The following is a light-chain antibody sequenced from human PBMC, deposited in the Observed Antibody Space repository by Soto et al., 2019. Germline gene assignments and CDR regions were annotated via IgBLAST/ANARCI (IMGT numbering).Light chain of an antibody. CDR3: QQYSSSPPEFT. CDR2: GAS. V-gene: IGKV3-20*01. Sequence: EIVLTQSPGTLSVSPGERVTLSCRASQSVNSNYLAWYQQRPGQAPRLLIFGASYRATGIPDRFSGSGSGTDFTLTISRLEPEDFAVYYCQQYSSSPPEFTFGPGTKVVSK. J-gene: IGKJ3*01. CDR1: QSVNSNY.